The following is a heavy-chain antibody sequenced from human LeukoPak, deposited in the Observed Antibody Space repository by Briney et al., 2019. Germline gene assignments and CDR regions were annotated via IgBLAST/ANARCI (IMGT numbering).Heavy chain of an antibody. CDR2: IIPIFGTA. CDR1: GYTFTSYG. Sequence: SVKVSCKASGYTFTSYGISWVRQAPGQGLEWMGGIIPIFGTANYAQKFQGRVTITADESTSTAYMELSSLRSEDTAVYYCARSYSWFGESYYGMDVWGQGTTVTVSS. CDR3: ARSYSWFGESYYGMDV. D-gene: IGHD3-10*01. V-gene: IGHV1-69*13. J-gene: IGHJ6*02.